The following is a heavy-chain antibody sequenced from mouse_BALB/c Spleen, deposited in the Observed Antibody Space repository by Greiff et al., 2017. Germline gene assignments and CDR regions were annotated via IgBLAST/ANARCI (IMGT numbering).Heavy chain of an antibody. D-gene: IGHD2-3*01. CDR1: GYTFTSYT. Sequence: QVQLQQSGAELARPGASVKMSCKASGYTFTSYTMHWVKQRPGQGLEWIGYINPSSGYTNYNQKFKDKATLTADKSSSTAYMQLSSLTSEDSAVYYCASDGPYAMDYWGQGTSVTVSS. CDR2: INPSSGYT. CDR3: ASDGPYAMDY. V-gene: IGHV1-4*01. J-gene: IGHJ4*01.